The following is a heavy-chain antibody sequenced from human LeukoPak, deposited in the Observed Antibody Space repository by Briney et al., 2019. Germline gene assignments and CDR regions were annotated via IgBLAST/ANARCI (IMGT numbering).Heavy chain of an antibody. J-gene: IGHJ6*03. CDR1: GASINNSYW. CDR2: IFRTGSS. Sequence: SETLSLTCAVSGASINNSYWWRWGRQPPGKGLEWIGEIFRTGSSNYNPSLKSRVTISLDKSKNQFSLRLSSVTAADTAVYYCARGTYQLPWGTFGYYYYYMDVWGKGTTVTISS. D-gene: IGHD2-2*01. CDR3: ARGTYQLPWGTFGYYYYYMDV. V-gene: IGHV4-4*02.